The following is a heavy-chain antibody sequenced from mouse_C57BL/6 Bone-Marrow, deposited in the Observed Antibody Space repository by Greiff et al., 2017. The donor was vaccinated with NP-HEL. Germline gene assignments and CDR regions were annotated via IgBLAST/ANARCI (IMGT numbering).Heavy chain of an antibody. CDR1: GYTFTSYG. V-gene: IGHV1-81*01. CDR2: IYPRSGNT. CDR3: ASWPYYAMDY. Sequence: QVQLQQSGAELARPGASVKLSCKASGYTFTSYGISWVKQRTGQGLEWIGEIYPRSGNTYYNEKFKGKATLTADKSSSTAYMELRSLTSEDSAVYFCASWPYYAMDYWGQGTSVTVSS. J-gene: IGHJ4*01.